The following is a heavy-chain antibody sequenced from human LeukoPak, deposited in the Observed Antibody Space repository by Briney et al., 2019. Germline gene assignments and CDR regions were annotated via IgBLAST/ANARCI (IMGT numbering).Heavy chain of an antibody. V-gene: IGHV6-1*01. J-gene: IGHJ4*02. CDR1: GDSVSSNSAA. CDR3: ARFVTYYYDSSGHFDY. Sequence: SQTLSLTCAISGDSVSSNSAAWNWIRQSPSRGLEWLGRTYYRSKWYNDYAVSVKSRITINPDTSKNQFSLQLNSVTPEDTAVYYCARFVTYYYDSSGHFDYWGQGTLVTVSS. D-gene: IGHD3-22*01. CDR2: TYYRSKWYN.